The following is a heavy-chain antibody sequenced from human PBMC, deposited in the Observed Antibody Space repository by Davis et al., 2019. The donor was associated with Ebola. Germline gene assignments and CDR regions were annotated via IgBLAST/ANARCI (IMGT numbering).Heavy chain of an antibody. CDR2: ISWNSGSI. V-gene: IGHV3-9*01. J-gene: IGHJ6*02. Sequence: SLKISCAASGFTFDDYAMHWVRQAPGKGLEWVSGISWNSGSIGYADSVKGRFTISRDNSKNTLYLQMNSLRAEDTAVYYCARDPLYYDFWSGYRYYGMDVWGQGTTVTVSS. D-gene: IGHD3-3*01. CDR1: GFTFDDYA. CDR3: ARDPLYYDFWSGYRYYGMDV.